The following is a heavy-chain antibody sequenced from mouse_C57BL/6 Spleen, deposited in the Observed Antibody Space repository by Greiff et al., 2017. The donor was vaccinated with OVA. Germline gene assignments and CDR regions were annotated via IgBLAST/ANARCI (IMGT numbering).Heavy chain of an antibody. CDR3: ARPSTVVDWYFDV. Sequence: QVQLQQSGPELVKPGASVKISCKASGYAFSSSWMNWVKQRPGKGLEWIGRIYPGDGDTNYNGKFKGKATLTADKSSSTAYMQLSSLTSEDSAVYFCARPSTVVDWYFDVWGTGTTVTVSS. V-gene: IGHV1-82*01. D-gene: IGHD1-1*01. CDR2: IYPGDGDT. CDR1: GYAFSSSW. J-gene: IGHJ1*03.